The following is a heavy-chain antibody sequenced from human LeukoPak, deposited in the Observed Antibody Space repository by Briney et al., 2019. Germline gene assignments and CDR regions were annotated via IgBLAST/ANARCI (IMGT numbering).Heavy chain of an antibody. CDR2: ISGSGGST. D-gene: IGHD3-16*02. J-gene: IGHJ4*02. V-gene: IGHV3-23*01. CDR1: GFTFSSYA. CDR3: AKDERMYVWGSYRSYYFDY. Sequence: GGSLRLSCAASGFTFSSYAMSWVRQAPGKGLEWVSAISGSGGSTYYADSVKGRFTISRDNSKNTLYLQMNSLRAEDTAVYYCAKDERMYVWGSYRSYYFDYWGQGTLVTVSS.